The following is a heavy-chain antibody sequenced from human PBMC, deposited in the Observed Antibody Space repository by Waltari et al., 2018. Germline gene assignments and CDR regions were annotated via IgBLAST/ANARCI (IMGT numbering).Heavy chain of an antibody. CDR1: GGSISSSSYY. J-gene: IGHJ4*02. V-gene: IGHV4-39*01. Sequence: QLQLQESGPGLVKPSETLSLTCTVSGGSISSSSYYCGWFRQPPGKGLGWIGSIYYSGSTYYNPSLKSRVTISVDTSKNQFSLKLSSVTAADTAVYYCARRRAVRTYYFDYWGQGTLVTVSS. CDR2: IYYSGST. CDR3: ARRRAVRTYYFDY.